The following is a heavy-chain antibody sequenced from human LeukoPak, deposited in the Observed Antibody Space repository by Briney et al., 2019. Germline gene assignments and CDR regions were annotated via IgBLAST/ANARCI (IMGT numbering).Heavy chain of an antibody. Sequence: GASVKVSCKASGGTFSSYAISWVRQAPGQGLEWMGRIIPILGIANYAQKFQGRVTITADKSTSTAYMELSSLRSEDTAVYYCVLRGGDLEYFQHWGQGTLVTVSS. CDR2: IIPILGIA. CDR3: VLRGGDLEYFQH. CDR1: GGTFSSYA. J-gene: IGHJ1*01. D-gene: IGHD2-21*02. V-gene: IGHV1-69*04.